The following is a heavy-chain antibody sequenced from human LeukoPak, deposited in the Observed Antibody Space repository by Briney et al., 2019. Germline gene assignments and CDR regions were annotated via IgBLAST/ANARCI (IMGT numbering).Heavy chain of an antibody. Sequence: PSETLSLTCAVHGASLSDYYWSWIRQPPGKGLEWIGEINHGGSTNYNPSLKSRVSTSVDTSKYQFSLKLSSVTAADTAVYYCARGLKHHYESSGYYLYNFDCWGQGSLVTVSS. V-gene: IGHV4-34*01. J-gene: IGHJ4*02. CDR3: ARGLKHHYESSGYYLYNFDC. CDR2: INHGGST. D-gene: IGHD3-22*01. CDR1: GASLSDYY.